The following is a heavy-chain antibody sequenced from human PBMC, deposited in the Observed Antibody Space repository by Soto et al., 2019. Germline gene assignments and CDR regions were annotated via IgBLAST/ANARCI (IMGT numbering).Heavy chain of an antibody. CDR3: AIDRIAVAGFGHYYYYGMDV. V-gene: IGHV3-66*01. D-gene: IGHD6-19*01. J-gene: IGHJ6*02. Sequence: PGGSLRLSCAASGFTVSSNYMSWVRQAPGKGLEWVSVIYSGGSTYYADSVKGRFTISRDNSKNTLYLQMNSLRAEDTAVYYCAIDRIAVAGFGHYYYYGMDVWGQGTTVTVSS. CDR2: IYSGGST. CDR1: GFTVSSNY.